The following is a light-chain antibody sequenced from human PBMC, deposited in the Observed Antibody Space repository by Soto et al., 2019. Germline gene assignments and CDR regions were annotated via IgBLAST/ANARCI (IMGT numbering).Light chain of an antibody. V-gene: IGKV1-5*03. Sequence: IQMTQSPSTLSASVGDRATITCRASQSISSWLAWYQQKPGKAPKLLIYKASTLKSGVPSRFRGSGSGTEFTLTISSLKPDDFETYYCQHYNSYSEAFGQGTKVDIK. CDR2: KAS. J-gene: IGKJ1*01. CDR3: QHYNSYSEA. CDR1: QSISSW.